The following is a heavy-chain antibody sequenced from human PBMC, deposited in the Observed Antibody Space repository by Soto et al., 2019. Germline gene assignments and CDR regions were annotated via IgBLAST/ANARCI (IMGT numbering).Heavy chain of an antibody. D-gene: IGHD5-12*01. CDR3: TTDMGYSGYDSGAYFDY. CDR2: IKSKTDGGAT. Sequence: GGSLRLSCAASGFTFSNAWMNWVRQAPGKGLEWVGRIKSKTDGGATDYAAPVKGRFTISRDDSKNTLYLQMNSLKTEDTAVYYCTTDMGYSGYDSGAYFDYWGQGTLVTVSS. V-gene: IGHV3-15*07. J-gene: IGHJ4*02. CDR1: GFTFSNAW.